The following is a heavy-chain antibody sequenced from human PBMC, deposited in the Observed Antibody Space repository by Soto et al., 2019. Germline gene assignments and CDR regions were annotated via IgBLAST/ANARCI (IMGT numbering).Heavy chain of an antibody. CDR1: GGSFSGYY. CDR2: INHSGST. J-gene: IGHJ5*02. CDR3: ARGRRPITMVRGVTNWFDP. Sequence: PSETLSLTCAVYGGSFSGYYWSWIRQPPGKGLEWIGEINHSGSTNYNPSLKSRVSISVDTSKKQFSLKLSSVTAADTAVYYCARGRRPITMVRGVTNWFDPWGQETLLTGSS. D-gene: IGHD3-10*01. V-gene: IGHV4-34*01.